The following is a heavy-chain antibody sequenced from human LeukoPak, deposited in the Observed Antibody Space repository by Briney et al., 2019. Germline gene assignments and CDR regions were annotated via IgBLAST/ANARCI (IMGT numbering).Heavy chain of an antibody. CDR1: GDSVSSNSAA. CDR2: TYYRSKWYN. V-gene: IGHV6-1*01. CDR3: ARDSAPGGYNSPPYAFDI. Sequence: SQTLSLTCAISGDSVSSNSAAWNWIRQSPSRGLEWLGRTYYRSKWYNDYAVSVKSRITINPDTSKNQFSLKLSSVTAADTAVYYCARDSAPGGYNSPPYAFDIWGQGTMVTVSS. J-gene: IGHJ3*02. D-gene: IGHD5-24*01.